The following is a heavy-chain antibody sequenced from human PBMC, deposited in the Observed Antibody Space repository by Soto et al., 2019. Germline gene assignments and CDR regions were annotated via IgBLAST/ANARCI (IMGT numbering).Heavy chain of an antibody. V-gene: IGHV3-30*03. Sequence: QVQLVESGGGVVQPGRSLRLSCAASGFTFSSYGMHWVRQAPGKGLEWVAVISYDGSNKYYADSVKGRFTISRDNSKNPLYLQLNSLRAEDTAVYYCARDPPYYDFWSGMVDYWGQGTLVTVSS. CDR3: ARDPPYYDFWSGMVDY. J-gene: IGHJ4*02. D-gene: IGHD3-3*01. CDR1: GFTFSSYG. CDR2: ISYDGSNK.